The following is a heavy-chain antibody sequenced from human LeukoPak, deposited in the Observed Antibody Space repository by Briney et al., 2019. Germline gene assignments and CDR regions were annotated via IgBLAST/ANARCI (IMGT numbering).Heavy chain of an antibody. CDR3: ARGPAPPAAFPFYYYYYMDV. CDR1: GGSISSSSYY. D-gene: IGHD6-13*01. Sequence: PSETLSLTCTVSGGSISSSSYYWSWIRQPPGKGLEWIGYIYYSGSTNYNPSLKSRVTISVDTSKNQFSLKLSSVTAADTAVYYCARGPAPPAAFPFYYYYYMDVWGKGTTVTISS. V-gene: IGHV4-61*01. CDR2: IYYSGST. J-gene: IGHJ6*03.